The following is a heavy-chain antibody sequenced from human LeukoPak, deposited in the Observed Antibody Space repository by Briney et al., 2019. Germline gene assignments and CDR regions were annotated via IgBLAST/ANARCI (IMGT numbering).Heavy chain of an antibody. V-gene: IGHV4-59*01. D-gene: IGHD2-15*01. J-gene: IGHJ6*02. CDR1: RGSICDYI. Sequence: SETLSLTCTVPRGSICDYIWRWVRQPPGKGLEWVGYIYYSGSTNYNPSLKSRVTISVDTSKSQCSLKLNSVTAADTAVYYCARVGGGNNYYYRMDVWGQGTTVTVSS. CDR2: IYYSGST. CDR3: ARVGGGNNYYYRMDV.